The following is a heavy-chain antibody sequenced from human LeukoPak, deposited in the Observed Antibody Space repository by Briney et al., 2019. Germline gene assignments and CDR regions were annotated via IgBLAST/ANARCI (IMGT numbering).Heavy chain of an antibody. D-gene: IGHD2-21*01. V-gene: IGHV1-2*02. CDR3: GRQDKNSAAIDY. J-gene: IGHJ4*02. Sequence: GASVKVFCKASGYTFTGYYMHWVRQAPGQGLEWMGWISPNSGDKKYAQKFQGRVTMTRDTSISTAYMELSRLRSDDTAVYYCGRQDKNSAAIDYWGQGTLVTVSS. CDR2: ISPNSGDK. CDR1: GYTFTGYY.